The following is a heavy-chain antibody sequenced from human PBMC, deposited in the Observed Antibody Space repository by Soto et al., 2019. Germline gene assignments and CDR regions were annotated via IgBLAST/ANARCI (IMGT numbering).Heavy chain of an antibody. J-gene: IGHJ6*02. V-gene: IGHV4-34*01. CDR2: INHSGST. CDR3: ARKKPYYYGSGSYWDYYGMDV. CDR1: GGSFSGYY. D-gene: IGHD3-10*01. Sequence: KPSETLSLTCAVYGGSFSGYYWSWIRQPPGKGLEWIGEINHSGSTNYNPSLKSRVTISVDTSKNQFSLKLSSVTAADTAVYYCARKKPYYYGSGSYWDYYGMDVWGQGTTVTVSS.